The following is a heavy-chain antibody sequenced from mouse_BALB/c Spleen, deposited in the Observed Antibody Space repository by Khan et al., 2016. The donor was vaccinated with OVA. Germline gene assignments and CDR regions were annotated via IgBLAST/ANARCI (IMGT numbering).Heavy chain of an antibody. CDR2: IWSAGST. V-gene: IGHV2-2*02. D-gene: IGHD2-4*01. CDR1: GFSLTNYS. J-gene: IGHJ3*01. CDR3: ARRGYDYGRGALFAY. Sequence: QVQLQQSGPGLVQPSQSLSITCTVSGFSLTNYSVHWVRQSPGKGLEWLGVIWSAGSTDYNAAFISRLTIRKDNSRSQVFFKMNSLQPNDPAIYYCARRGYDYGRGALFAYWGQGTLVTVSA.